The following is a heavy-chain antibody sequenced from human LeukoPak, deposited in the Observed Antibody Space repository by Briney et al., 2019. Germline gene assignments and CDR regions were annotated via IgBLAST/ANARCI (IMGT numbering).Heavy chain of an antibody. CDR3: ARNGFLYSSSWYWSRSTRSAWFDP. CDR2: TYYRSKWYN. V-gene: IGHV6-1*01. D-gene: IGHD6-13*01. CDR1: GDSVSSNSAA. J-gene: IGHJ5*02. Sequence: SQTLSLTCAISGDSVSSNSAAWNWIRQSPSRGLEWLGRTYYRSKWYNDYAVSVKSRITINPDTSKNQFSLQLNSVTPEDTAVYYCARNGFLYSSSWYWSRSTRSAWFDPWGQGTLVTVSS.